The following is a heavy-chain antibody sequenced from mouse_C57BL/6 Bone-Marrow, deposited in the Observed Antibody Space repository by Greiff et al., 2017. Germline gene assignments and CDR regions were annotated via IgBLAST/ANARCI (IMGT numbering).Heavy chain of an antibody. CDR1: GYAFSSSW. J-gene: IGHJ4*01. CDR2: IYPGDGDP. Sequence: VQLQQSGPELVKPGASVKISCKASGYAFSSSWMNWVKQRPGRGLEWIGRIYPGDGDPNYNGTLKGKATLTADKSSSTAYMQLSSLTSEDSSVYFCARWDDYDDGYYYAMNYWGQGTSVTVSS. CDR3: ARWDDYDDGYYYAMNY. V-gene: IGHV1-82*01. D-gene: IGHD2-4*01.